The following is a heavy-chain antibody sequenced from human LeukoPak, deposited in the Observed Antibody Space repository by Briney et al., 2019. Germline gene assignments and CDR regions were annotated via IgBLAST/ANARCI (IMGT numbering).Heavy chain of an antibody. V-gene: IGHV4-59*12. D-gene: IGHD3-22*01. J-gene: IGHJ4*02. CDR1: GGSISSYY. CDR2: IYYSGST. CDR3: ARGGYYDSSGYNY. Sequence: SETLSLTCTVSGGSISSYYWSWIRQPPGKGLEWIGYIYYSGSTNYNPSLKSRVTISVDMSKNQFSLKLSSVTAADTAVYYCARGGYYDSSGYNYWGQGTLVTVSS.